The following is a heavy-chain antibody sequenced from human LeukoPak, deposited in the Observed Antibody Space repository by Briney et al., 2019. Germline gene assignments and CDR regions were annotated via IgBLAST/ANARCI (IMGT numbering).Heavy chain of an antibody. CDR3: AKTPLQYYYDSSGYSIVTDY. Sequence: PGGSLRLSCAASGFTFSSYAMSWVRQAPGKGLGWVSAISGSGGSTYYADSVKGRFTISRDNSKNTLYLQMNSLRAEDTAVYYCAKTPLQYYYDSSGYSIVTDYWGQGTLVTVSS. V-gene: IGHV3-23*01. CDR1: GFTFSSYA. J-gene: IGHJ4*02. CDR2: ISGSGGST. D-gene: IGHD3-22*01.